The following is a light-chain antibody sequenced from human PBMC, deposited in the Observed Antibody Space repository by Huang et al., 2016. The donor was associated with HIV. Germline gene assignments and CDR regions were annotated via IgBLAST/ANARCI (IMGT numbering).Light chain of an antibody. V-gene: IGKV3-15*01. CDR2: GAS. Sequence: EIVMTQSPATLSVSPGERATLSCRASQSVSSNLAWYQQKAGQAPRLLIYGASTRATVIPARFSGSGSGTEFTLTISSRQSEDFAVYHCQQYNDWTLYTFGQGTKLEI. CDR1: QSVSSN. CDR3: QQYNDWTLYT. J-gene: IGKJ2*01.